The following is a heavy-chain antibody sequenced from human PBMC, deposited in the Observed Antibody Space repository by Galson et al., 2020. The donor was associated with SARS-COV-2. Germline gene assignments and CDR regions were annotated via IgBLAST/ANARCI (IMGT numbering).Heavy chain of an antibody. J-gene: IGHJ6*03. CDR3: AKDFVRGIGYMDV. CDR1: GFTFSRYG. D-gene: IGHD3-10*02. CDR2: TSATP. V-gene: IGHV3-23*01. Sequence: GESLKISCVASGFTFSRYGMSWVRQATGQGLDWVATTSATPYYAAPVRRRFIISRDDSKNTLYLQMNGLSADDTAVYYCAKDFVRGIGYMDVWGPGTTVTVSS.